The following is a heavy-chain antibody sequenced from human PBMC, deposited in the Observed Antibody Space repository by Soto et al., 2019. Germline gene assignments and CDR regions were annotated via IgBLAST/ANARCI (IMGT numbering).Heavy chain of an antibody. D-gene: IGHD3-22*01. CDR3: ATTYYDSSGYYYENDY. CDR1: GFTFSDYY. V-gene: IGHV3-11*01. J-gene: IGHJ4*02. CDR2: ISSSGSTI. Sequence: QVQLVESGRGLVKPGGSLRLSCAASGFTFSDYYMSWIRQAPGKGLEWVSYISSSGSTIYYADSVKGRFTISRDNAKNSLYLQMNSLRAEDTAVYYCATTYYDSSGYYYENDYWGQGTLVTVSS.